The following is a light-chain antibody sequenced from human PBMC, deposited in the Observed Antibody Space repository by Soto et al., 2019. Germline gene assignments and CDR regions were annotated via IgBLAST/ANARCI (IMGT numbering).Light chain of an antibody. CDR3: QSYDSSLRGSV. Sequence: QSVLTQPPSVSGAPGQRVTISCTGSSSNIGAGFDVHWYQQLPGTAPKLLIYGNNNRPSGVPDRFSGSKSGTSASLAITGLQAEDEADYYCQSYDSSLRGSVFGGGTKLTGL. CDR1: SSNIGAGFD. J-gene: IGLJ2*01. V-gene: IGLV1-40*01. CDR2: GNN.